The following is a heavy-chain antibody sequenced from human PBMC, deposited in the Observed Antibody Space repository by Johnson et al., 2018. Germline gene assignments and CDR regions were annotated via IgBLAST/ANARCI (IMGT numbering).Heavy chain of an antibody. CDR2: FSGSGSA. CDR1: GFIFSNYA. V-gene: IGHV3-23*04. D-gene: IGHD1-7*01. Sequence: VQLVESGGGPVQPGGSLRLSCVASGFIFSNYAMTWVRQAPGKGLEWVAGFSGSGSAHYGDSVQGRFVISRDNPRNTLFLQMNNLSAEDTAVYYCAKDRLELQEYNDAFEIWGQGTVVTVSS. CDR3: AKDRLELQEYNDAFEI. J-gene: IGHJ3*02.